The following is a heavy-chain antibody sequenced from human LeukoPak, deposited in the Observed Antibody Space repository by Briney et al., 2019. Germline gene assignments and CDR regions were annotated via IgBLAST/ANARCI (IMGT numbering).Heavy chain of an antibody. CDR1: GFTFSSYW. J-gene: IGHJ4*02. CDR3: ARDGMVWFGEFRFDY. Sequence: GGSLRLSCAASGFTFSSYWMHWVRHAPGKGLVGVSRINSDGRRTMYADSVKGRFTISRDNAKNTLYLQMNSLRAEDTAVYYCARDGMVWFGEFRFDYWGQGTLVTVSS. D-gene: IGHD3-10*01. V-gene: IGHV3-74*03. CDR2: INSDGRRT.